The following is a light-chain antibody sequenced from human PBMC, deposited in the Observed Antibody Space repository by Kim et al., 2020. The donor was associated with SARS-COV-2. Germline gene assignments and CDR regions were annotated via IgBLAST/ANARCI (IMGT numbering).Light chain of an antibody. CDR3: LQYHAYPFT. CDR1: QGIRNH. J-gene: IGKJ3*01. Sequence: DIQMTQSPSSLSASVGDRVTITCRASQGIRNHLGWFQQTPGRAPKSLIFAASRLESGVQSKFSGSGSGTDFNLTISSLQPEDFATYYCLQYHAYPFTFGPGTKVDIK. CDR2: AAS. V-gene: IGKV1-16*02.